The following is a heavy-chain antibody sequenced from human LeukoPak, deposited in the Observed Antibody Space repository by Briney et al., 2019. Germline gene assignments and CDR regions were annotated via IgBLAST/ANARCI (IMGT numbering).Heavy chain of an antibody. J-gene: IGHJ4*02. CDR3: ARGSLGGLDY. CDR1: GYTFTSYG. D-gene: IGHD3-16*01. Sequence: ASVKVSCKASGYTFTSYGVHWVRQAPGQGLEWMGWINTDIGKPTYVQGFTGRFVFSLDTSVSTAYLQISSPKAEDTAVYYCARGSLGGLDYWGQGTLVTVSS. V-gene: IGHV7-4-1*02. CDR2: INTDIGKP.